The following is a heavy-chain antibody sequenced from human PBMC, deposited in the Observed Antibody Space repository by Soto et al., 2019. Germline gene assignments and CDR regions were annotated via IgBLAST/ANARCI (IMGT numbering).Heavy chain of an antibody. CDR3: ARVVIDSYGMDV. V-gene: IGHV1-69*12. D-gene: IGHD2-21*01. CDR1: GGTFSSYA. CDR2: IIPIFGTA. J-gene: IGHJ6*02. Sequence: QVQLVQSGAEVKKPGSSVKVSCKASGGTFSSYAISWVRQAPGQGLEWMGGIIPIFGTANYAQKFQGRVXIXAXXSTSTAYMELSSLRSEDTAVYYCARVVIDSYGMDVWGQGTTVTVSS.